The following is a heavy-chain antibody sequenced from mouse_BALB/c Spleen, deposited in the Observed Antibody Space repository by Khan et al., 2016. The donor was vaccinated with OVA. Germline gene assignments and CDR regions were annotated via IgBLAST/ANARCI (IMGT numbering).Heavy chain of an antibody. Sequence: EVQLVESGPGLVKPSQTVSLTCTVTGISITSGNYRWSWLRQFPGNKLEWIGNIYYSGTVTYNPSLTSRTTITRDTSKNQFFLDMNSLTAEDTATYYCARDYGSLYWYFDVWGAGTTVTVSS. D-gene: IGHD1-1*01. CDR2: IYYSGTV. CDR1: GISITSGNYR. J-gene: IGHJ1*01. CDR3: ARDYGSLYWYFDV. V-gene: IGHV3-5*02.